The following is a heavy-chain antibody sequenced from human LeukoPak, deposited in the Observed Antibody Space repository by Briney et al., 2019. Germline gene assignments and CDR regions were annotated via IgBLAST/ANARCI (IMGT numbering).Heavy chain of an antibody. Sequence: SETLSLTCAVYGGSFSGYYWSWIRQPPGKGLEWIGEINHSGSTNYNPSLKSRVTISVDTSKNQFSLKLSSVTAADTAVYYCARSGYSYGYRVSDYWGQGTLVTVSS. V-gene: IGHV4-34*01. CDR2: INHSGST. CDR1: GGSFSGYY. D-gene: IGHD5-18*01. CDR3: ARSGYSYGYRVSDY. J-gene: IGHJ4*02.